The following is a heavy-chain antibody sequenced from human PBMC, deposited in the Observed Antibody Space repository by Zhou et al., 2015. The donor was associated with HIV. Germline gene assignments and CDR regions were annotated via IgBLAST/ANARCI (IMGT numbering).Heavy chain of an antibody. CDR1: GYTFTSYD. J-gene: IGHJ4*02. CDR2: MNPNSGNT. Sequence: QVQLVQSGAEVKKPGASVKVSCKASGYTFTSYDINWVRQATGQGLEWMGWMNPNSGNTGYAQKFQGRVTMTRNTSISTAYMELSSLRSEDTALYYCATNPMTMVRDPPGYFDSWGQGTLVTVSS. D-gene: IGHD3-10*01. V-gene: IGHV1-8*01. CDR3: ATNPMTMVRDPPGYFDS.